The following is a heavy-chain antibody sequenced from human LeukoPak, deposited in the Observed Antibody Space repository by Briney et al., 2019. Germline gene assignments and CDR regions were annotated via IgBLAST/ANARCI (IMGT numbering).Heavy chain of an antibody. Sequence: GSVKVSCKASGYTFTSYGISWVRQAPGQGLEWMGWISAYNGNTNYAQKLQGRVTMTTDISTSTAYMELRSLRSDDTAVYYCARVSPDSSGYYYEDYWGQGTLVTVSS. CDR3: ARVSPDSSGYYYEDY. CDR1: GYTFTSYG. V-gene: IGHV1-18*01. J-gene: IGHJ4*02. CDR2: ISAYNGNT. D-gene: IGHD3-22*01.